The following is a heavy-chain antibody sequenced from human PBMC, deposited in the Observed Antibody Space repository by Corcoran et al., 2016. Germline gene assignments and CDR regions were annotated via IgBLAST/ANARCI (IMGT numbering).Heavy chain of an antibody. CDR2: NKSQTDGGTT. V-gene: IGHV3-15*07. J-gene: IGHJ4*02. Sequence: EVQLVESGGGLVKTGGSLRLSCAASGFTFSNAWMNWVRQAPGKGLEWVGRNKSQTDGGTTDYAAPVKGRFTISRDDSKKTLYLQMNSLKTECTAVYYCTTWGLGFSTVGWVDYWGQGTLVTVSS. CDR3: TTWGLGFSTVGWVDY. CDR1: GFTFSNAW. D-gene: IGHD3-16*01.